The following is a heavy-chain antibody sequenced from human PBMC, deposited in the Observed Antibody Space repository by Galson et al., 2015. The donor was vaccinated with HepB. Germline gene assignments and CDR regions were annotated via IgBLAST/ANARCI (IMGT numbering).Heavy chain of an antibody. CDR2: ISWNSGSI. D-gene: IGHD6-13*01. V-gene: IGHV3-9*01. Sequence: SLRLSCAASGFTFDDYAMHWVRHAPGKGLEWVSGISWNSGSIGYADSVKGRFTISKDNAKNSLYLQMNSLRAEDTALYYCAKVPGQLEFLDYWGQGTLVTVSS. CDR3: AKVPGQLEFLDY. CDR1: GFTFDDYA. J-gene: IGHJ4*02.